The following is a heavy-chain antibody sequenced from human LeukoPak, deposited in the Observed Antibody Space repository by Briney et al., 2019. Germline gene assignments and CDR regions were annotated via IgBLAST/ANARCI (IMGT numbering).Heavy chain of an antibody. CDR1: GFTFSSYA. CDR2: ISGSGGST. V-gene: IGHV3-23*01. J-gene: IGHJ4*02. CDR3: AKDGIAAAGKTLDY. D-gene: IGHD6-13*01. Sequence: GGSLRLSCAASGFTFSSYAMSWIRQAPGKGLEWVSAISGSGGSTYYADSVKGRFTISRDNSKNTLYLQMNSLRAEDTAVYYCAKDGIAAAGKTLDYWGQGTLVTVSS.